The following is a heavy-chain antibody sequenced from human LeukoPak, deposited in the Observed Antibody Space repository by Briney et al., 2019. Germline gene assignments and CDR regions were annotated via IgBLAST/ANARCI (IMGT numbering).Heavy chain of an antibody. J-gene: IGHJ1*01. D-gene: IGHD2-21*02. CDR2: VYSGGSA. CDR3: ARPPSIAYCGGDCLQTLQH. V-gene: IGHV4-39*01. Sequence: SETLSLTCTVSGGLVSATTSYWGWIRQPPGKGLEWIGNVYSGGSAYYNPSLRSRATISVDTSKNQFSLKLTSVTAADTAVYYCARPPSIAYCGGDCLQTLQHWGQGTLVIVSS. CDR1: GGLVSATTSY.